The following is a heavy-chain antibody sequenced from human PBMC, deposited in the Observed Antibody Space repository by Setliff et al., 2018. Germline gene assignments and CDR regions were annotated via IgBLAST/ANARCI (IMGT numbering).Heavy chain of an antibody. V-gene: IGHV3-30-3*01. CDR2: ISSDGNIK. Sequence: GGSLRLSCAASGFTFNGYAMNWVRQVPGKGLEWVSVISSDGNIKFHAESVKGRFTISRDNSKNTQYLQMHSLRVEDTAVYYCAREYYDSSGFSYGMDIWGQGTTVTVSS. J-gene: IGHJ6*02. CDR3: AREYYDSSGFSYGMDI. D-gene: IGHD3-22*01. CDR1: GFTFNGYA.